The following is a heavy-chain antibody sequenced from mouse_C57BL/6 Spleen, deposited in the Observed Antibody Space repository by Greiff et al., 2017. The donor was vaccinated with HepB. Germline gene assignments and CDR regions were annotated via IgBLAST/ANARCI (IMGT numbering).Heavy chain of an antibody. D-gene: IGHD1-1*01. V-gene: IGHV1-69*01. J-gene: IGHJ2*01. CDR3: ARSELRSNFDY. Sequence: VQLQQPGAELVMPGASVKLSCKASGYTFTSYWMHWVKQSPGPGLEWIGEIDPSDSYTNYNQKFKGKSTLTVDKSSSTAYMQLSSLTSEDSAVYYCARSELRSNFDYWGQGTTLTVSS. CDR2: IDPSDSYT. CDR1: GYTFTSYW.